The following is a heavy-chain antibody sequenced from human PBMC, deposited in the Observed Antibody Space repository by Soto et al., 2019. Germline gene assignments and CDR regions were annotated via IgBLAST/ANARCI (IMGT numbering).Heavy chain of an antibody. D-gene: IGHD3-3*01. V-gene: IGHV1-8*01. CDR3: ARVNTEFYDLWSGIDY. J-gene: IGHJ4*02. Sequence: GASVKVSCKASGYTFTSYDINWVRQATGQGLEWMGWMNPNSGNTGYAQKFQGRVTMTRNTSISTAYMELSSLRSEDTAVYYCARVNTEFYDLWSGIDYWGQGTLVTVSS. CDR2: MNPNSGNT. CDR1: GYTFTSYD.